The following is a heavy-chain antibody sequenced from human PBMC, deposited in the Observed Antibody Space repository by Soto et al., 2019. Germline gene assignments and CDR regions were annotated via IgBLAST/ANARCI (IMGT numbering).Heavy chain of an antibody. J-gene: IGHJ6*02. CDR3: AKDSRQQLALGYYYYGMDV. CDR2: ISYDGSNK. D-gene: IGHD6-13*01. V-gene: IGHV3-30*18. CDR1: GFTFSSYG. Sequence: HPGGSLRLSCAASGFTFSSYGMHWVRQAPGKGLEWVAVISYDGSNKYYADSVKGRFTISRDNSKNTLYLQMNSLRAEDTAVYYCAKDSRQQLALGYYYYGMDVWGQGTTVTVS.